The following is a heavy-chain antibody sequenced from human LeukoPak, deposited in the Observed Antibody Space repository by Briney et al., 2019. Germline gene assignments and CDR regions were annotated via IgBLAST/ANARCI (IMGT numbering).Heavy chain of an antibody. V-gene: IGHV4-31*03. Sequence: SETLSLICTVSGGSISSGGYYWSWIRQHPGKGLEWIGYIYYSGSTYYNPSLKSRVTISVDTSKNQFSLKLSSVTAADTAVYYCAREANSPRWFDPWGQGTLVTVSS. CDR3: AREANSPRWFDP. CDR2: IYYSGST. D-gene: IGHD1/OR15-1a*01. CDR1: GGSISSGGYY. J-gene: IGHJ5*02.